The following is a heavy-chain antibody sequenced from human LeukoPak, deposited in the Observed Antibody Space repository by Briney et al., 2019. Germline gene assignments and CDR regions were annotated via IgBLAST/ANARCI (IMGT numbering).Heavy chain of an antibody. CDR3: VKGNWGDY. Sequence: GGSLRLSCAASGFTFNVPWLTWVRQAPGKGLEWVANINPDGTVTSYVDSVTGRFTISRDNANNSLYLQMNSLRPEDTALYYCVKGNWGDYWGQGALVTVSS. J-gene: IGHJ4*02. V-gene: IGHV3-7*01. CDR2: INPDGTVT. CDR1: GFTFNVPW. D-gene: IGHD7-27*01.